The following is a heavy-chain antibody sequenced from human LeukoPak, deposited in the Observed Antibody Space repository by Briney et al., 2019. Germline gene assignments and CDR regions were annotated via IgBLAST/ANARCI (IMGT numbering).Heavy chain of an antibody. V-gene: IGHV4-61*01. CDR2: IYYSGST. J-gene: IGHJ4*02. D-gene: IGHD4-17*01. CDR1: GGSVSSGSYY. Sequence: PSETLSLTCTVSGGSVSSGSYYWSWIRQPPGKGLEWIGYIYYSGSTNYNPSLKSRVTISVDTSKNQFSLKLSSVTAAGTAVYYCARDDTVTTSAIDYWGQGTLVTVSS. CDR3: ARDDTVTTSAIDY.